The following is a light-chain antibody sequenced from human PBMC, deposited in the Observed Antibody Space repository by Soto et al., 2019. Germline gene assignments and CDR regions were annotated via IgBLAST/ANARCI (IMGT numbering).Light chain of an antibody. J-gene: IGLJ2*01. CDR1: SSNIGSNT. CDR2: NNI. V-gene: IGLV1-44*01. CDR3: AAWDDSLNVVV. Sequence: QSVLTQPPSASGTPGQRVTISCSGSSSNIGSNTVNWYQQLPGTAPKLLIYNNIRRPSGVPDRFSGSKSGTSASLAISGLQSEDEAEYYCAAWDDSLNVVVFGGGTKLTVL.